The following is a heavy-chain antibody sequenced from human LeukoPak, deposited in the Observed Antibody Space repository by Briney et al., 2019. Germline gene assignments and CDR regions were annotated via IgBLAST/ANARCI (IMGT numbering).Heavy chain of an antibody. Sequence: SEPLSLTCTVSGGSVSSSSYHWGWIRQPPGKGLEWIGSVFYSGSTYYNPSLKSRVTMPVDTSKNQFSLKLSSVIAADTAVYYCARDGGQQLVFATKLHKWFDSWGQGILVTVSS. CDR1: GGSVSSSSYH. CDR3: ARDGGQQLVFATKLHKWFDS. J-gene: IGHJ5*01. V-gene: IGHV4-39*02. CDR2: VFYSGST. D-gene: IGHD6-13*01.